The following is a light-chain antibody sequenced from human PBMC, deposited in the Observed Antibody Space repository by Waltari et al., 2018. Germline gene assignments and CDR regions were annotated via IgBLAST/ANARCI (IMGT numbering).Light chain of an antibody. CDR3: SSYTSSSTWV. J-gene: IGLJ3*02. CDR1: SSDVGGYNY. CDR2: EVI. Sequence: QSALTQPASVSGSPGPSITISCTGTSSDVGGYNYASWYQQHPGKAPKLLIYEVINRPSGVSNRFSGSKSGNTASLTISGLQAEDEADYYCSSYTSSSTWVFGGGTKLTVL. V-gene: IGLV2-14*01.